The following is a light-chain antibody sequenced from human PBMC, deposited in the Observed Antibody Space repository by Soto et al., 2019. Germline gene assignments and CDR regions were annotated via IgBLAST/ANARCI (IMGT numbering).Light chain of an antibody. V-gene: IGKV1-5*03. J-gene: IGKJ2*01. CDR1: QSFNTW. Sequence: DVQMTQSPSSLSPSVGDRVTITCRASQSFNTWLAWYQQKPGKAPKLLIYKTSILESGVPSRFSGSGSGTEFTLTISSLQPEDSVTYYCQQYNSYPYTFGQRTKLEIK. CDR3: QQYNSYPYT. CDR2: KTS.